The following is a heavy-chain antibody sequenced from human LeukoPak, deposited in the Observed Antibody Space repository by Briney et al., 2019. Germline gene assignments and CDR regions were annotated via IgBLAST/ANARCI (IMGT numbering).Heavy chain of an antibody. CDR2: IIPIFGTA. D-gene: IGHD3-22*01. V-gene: IGHV1-69*05. Sequence: SVKVSCKASGGTFISYAISWVRQAPGQGLEWMGRIIPIFGTANYAQKFQGRVTITTDESTSTAYMELSSLRSEDTAVYYCARDPDSSGYYYRDYWGQGTLVTVSS. CDR3: ARDPDSSGYYYRDY. CDR1: GGTFISYA. J-gene: IGHJ4*02.